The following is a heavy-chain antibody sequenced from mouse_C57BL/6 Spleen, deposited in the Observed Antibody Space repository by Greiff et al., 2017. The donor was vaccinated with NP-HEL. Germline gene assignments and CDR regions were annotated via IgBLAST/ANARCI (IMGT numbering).Heavy chain of an antibody. J-gene: IGHJ2*01. CDR3: ARGWLLGYFDY. V-gene: IGHV3-6*01. Sequence: DVQLQESGPGLVKPSQSLSLTCSVTGYSITSGYYWNWIRQFPGNKLEWMGYISYDGSNNYNPSLKNRISITRDTFKNQFFLKLNSVTTEDTATYYCARGWLLGYFDYWGQGTTLTVSS. D-gene: IGHD2-3*01. CDR1: GYSITSGYY. CDR2: ISYDGSN.